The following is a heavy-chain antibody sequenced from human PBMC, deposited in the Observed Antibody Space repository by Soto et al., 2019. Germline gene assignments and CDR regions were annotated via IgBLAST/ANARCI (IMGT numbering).Heavy chain of an antibody. CDR1: GFTFSSYG. V-gene: IGHV3-30*18. CDR2: ISNDGSNE. D-gene: IGHD6-19*01. J-gene: IGHJ4*01. CDR3: AKEITVAGDFDY. Sequence: GGSLRLSCVASGFTFSSYGIHWVRQAPGKGLEWVAVISNDGSNEYYADSVKGRFTISRDNSKNTLYLQMDSLRPEDTAVYYCAKEITVAGDFDYWGHGTLVTVSS.